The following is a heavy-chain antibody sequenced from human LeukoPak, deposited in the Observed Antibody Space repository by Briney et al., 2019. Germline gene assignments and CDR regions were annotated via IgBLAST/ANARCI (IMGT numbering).Heavy chain of an antibody. Sequence: PGGSLRLSCAASGFIFSNYGMHWVSQAPGKGLEWVALIWYDGSNKYYTDSVKGRLTISRDNSKDTLFLQMNSLRAEDTAVYYCAREGPRGNSQFDYWGQGTLVTVSS. CDR2: IWYDGSNK. CDR3: AREGPRGNSQFDY. V-gene: IGHV3-33*01. J-gene: IGHJ4*02. D-gene: IGHD4-23*01. CDR1: GFIFSNYG.